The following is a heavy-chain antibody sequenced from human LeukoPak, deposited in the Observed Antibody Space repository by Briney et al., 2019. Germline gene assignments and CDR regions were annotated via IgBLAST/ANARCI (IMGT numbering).Heavy chain of an antibody. J-gene: IGHJ6*04. V-gene: IGHV4-34*01. CDR1: GGSFSGYY. D-gene: IGHD3-10*01. CDR3: ARRITMVRGHCGMDV. CDR2: INHSGST. Sequence: PSETLSLTCAVYGGSFSGYYWSWIRQPPGKGLEWIGEINHSGSTNYNPSLKSRVTISVDTSKNQFSLKLSSVTAADTAVYYCARRITMVRGHCGMDVWGKGTTVTVSS.